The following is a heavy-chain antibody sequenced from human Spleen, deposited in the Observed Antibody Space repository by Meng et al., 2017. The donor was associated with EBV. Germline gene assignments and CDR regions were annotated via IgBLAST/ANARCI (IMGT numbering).Heavy chain of an antibody. V-gene: IGHV1-2*06. CDR1: GYTFIAYS. CDR3: AKSEVDSSDWSFNY. D-gene: IGHD6-19*01. CDR2: INPNSGGT. Sequence: QVQLVQSGAEVRKPGASVRVSCKASGYTFIAYSMHWVRQAPGQGLEWMGRINPNSGGTNYAQKFQGRVTMTRDTSISTTYMEMSSLRSDDTAVYYCAKSEVDSSDWSFNYWGQGTLVTVSS. J-gene: IGHJ4*02.